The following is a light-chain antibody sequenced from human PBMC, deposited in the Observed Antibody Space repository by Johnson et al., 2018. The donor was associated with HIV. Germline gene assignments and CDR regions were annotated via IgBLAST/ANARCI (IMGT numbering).Light chain of an antibody. CDR3: ATWDDSLNGHYV. CDR1: SSNIGSNT. J-gene: IGLJ1*01. Sequence: QSVLTQPPSASGTPGQRVTISCSGSSSNIGSNTVNWYQQLPGTAPKLLIYRNNQRPSGVPDRFSGSKSDTSASLAISGLQAEDEADYYCATWDDSLNGHYVFGTGTKVNVL. CDR2: RNN. V-gene: IGLV1-44*01.